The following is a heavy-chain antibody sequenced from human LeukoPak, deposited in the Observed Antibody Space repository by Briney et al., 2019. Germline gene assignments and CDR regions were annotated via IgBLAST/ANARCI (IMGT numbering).Heavy chain of an antibody. V-gene: IGHV4-39*07. J-gene: IGHJ4*02. CDR2: FYYSEST. Sequence: PSETLSLTCTVSGGLISSSSYYWGWIRQPPGKGLEWIGSFYYSESTYYHPSLKSRVTISVDTSKNQFSLKLSSVTAADTAVYYCARVGYYDSSGYYKPPVYFDYWGQGTLVTVSS. CDR3: ARVGYYDSSGYYKPPVYFDY. CDR1: GGLISSSSYY. D-gene: IGHD3-22*01.